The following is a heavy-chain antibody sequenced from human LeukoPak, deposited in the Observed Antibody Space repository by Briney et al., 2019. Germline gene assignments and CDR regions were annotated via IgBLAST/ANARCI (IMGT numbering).Heavy chain of an antibody. J-gene: IGHJ4*02. V-gene: IGHV3-23*01. D-gene: IGHD5-18*01. Sequence: GGSLRLSCVPSGFGFSNYAMSWVRQAPGKGLEWVSGIRGSGGSTSHADSVKGRFTISRDNSKNTLYLQMNSLRAEDTAVYYCAKGNAAMVSGIDHWGQGTLVTVSS. CDR2: IRGSGGST. CDR1: GFGFSNYA. CDR3: AKGNAAMVSGIDH.